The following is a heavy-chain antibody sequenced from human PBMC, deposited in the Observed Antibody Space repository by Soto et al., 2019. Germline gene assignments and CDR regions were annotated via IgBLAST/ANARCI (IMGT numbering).Heavy chain of an antibody. D-gene: IGHD1-26*01. CDR1: GYTFTSYA. J-gene: IGHJ4*02. CDR2: INAGNGNT. V-gene: IGHV1-3*01. CDR3: ARAAAGVGVSGSYAPDY. Sequence: QVQLVQSGAEVKKPGASVKVSCKASGYTFTSYAMHWVRQAPGQRLEWMGWINAGNGNTKYSQKFQGRVTITRDTSASTAYMELSSLRSEDTAVYYCARAAAGVGVSGSYAPDYWGQGTLVTVSS.